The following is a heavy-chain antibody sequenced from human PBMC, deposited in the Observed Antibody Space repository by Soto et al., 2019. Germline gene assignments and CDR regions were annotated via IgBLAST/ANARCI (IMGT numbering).Heavy chain of an antibody. D-gene: IGHD1-7*01. V-gene: IGHV4-30-4*01. CDR3: ARAGLTGTT. CDR1: GGSISSGDYY. CDR2: IYYSGRT. Sequence: PSETLSLTCTFSGGSISSGDYYWSWIRQPPGKGPEWIGYIYYSGRTYYNPSLKSRVTISIDTSKNQFSLKLSSVTAADTAVYYCARAGLTGTTWGQGTLVTSPQ. J-gene: IGHJ4*02.